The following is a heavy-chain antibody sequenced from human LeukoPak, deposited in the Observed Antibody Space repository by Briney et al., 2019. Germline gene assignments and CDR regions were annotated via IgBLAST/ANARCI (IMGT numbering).Heavy chain of an antibody. J-gene: IGHJ4*02. CDR3: NCGSPAGLDY. CDR1: GFTVSSNY. D-gene: IGHD2-15*01. Sequence: GGSLRLSCAASGFTVSSNYMSWAPQPPGKGLEWVSVIHSGGSAYYADSVKGTLTISRENYKNTLYLQMNSLRAEDTAVYYCNCGSPAGLDYWGQGTLVTVPS. V-gene: IGHV3-66*01. CDR2: IHSGGSA.